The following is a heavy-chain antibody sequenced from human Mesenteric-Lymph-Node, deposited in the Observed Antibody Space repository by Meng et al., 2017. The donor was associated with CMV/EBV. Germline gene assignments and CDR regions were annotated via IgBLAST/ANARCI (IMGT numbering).Heavy chain of an antibody. J-gene: IGHJ4*02. Sequence: SETLSLTCTVSGGSISSSSYYWGWIRQPPGKGLEWIGSIYYSGSTYYNPSLKSRVTISVDTSKNQFSLKLSSVTAADTAVYYCARVHSTSWYMGFFDYWGQGTLVTVSS. V-gene: IGHV4-39*07. CDR3: ARVHSTSWYMGFFDY. CDR2: IYYSGST. CDR1: GGSISSSSYY. D-gene: IGHD6-13*01.